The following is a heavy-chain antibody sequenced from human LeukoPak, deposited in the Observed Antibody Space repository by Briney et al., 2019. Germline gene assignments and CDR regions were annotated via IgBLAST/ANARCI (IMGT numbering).Heavy chain of an antibody. J-gene: IGHJ3*02. Sequence: PGGSLRLSCAASGFTFSSYAMSWVRQAPGKGLEWVAVISYDGSNKYYADSVKGRFTISRDNSKNTLYLQMNSLRAEDTAVYYCAGKMTTGAFDIWGQGTMVTVSS. CDR1: GFTFSSYA. CDR2: ISYDGSNK. CDR3: AGKMTTGAFDI. V-gene: IGHV3-30-3*01.